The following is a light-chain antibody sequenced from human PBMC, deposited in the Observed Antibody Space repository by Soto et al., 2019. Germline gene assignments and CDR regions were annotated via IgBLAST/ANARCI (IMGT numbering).Light chain of an antibody. V-gene: IGKV3-20*01. CDR2: GAS. CDR1: QSVSTSY. J-gene: IGKJ4*01. CDR3: PQHGSVPLT. Sequence: EIVLTQSPGTLSLSPGERATLSCRASQSVSTSYLAWYQQKPGQAPRLLIYGASSRATGIPDRFSRSGSGAYFTLTFTSLEPEDIPVYYCPQHGSVPLTFGGGTKVEIK.